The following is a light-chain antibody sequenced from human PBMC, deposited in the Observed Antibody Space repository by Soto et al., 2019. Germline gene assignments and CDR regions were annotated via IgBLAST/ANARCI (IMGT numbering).Light chain of an antibody. CDR1: QRVDDSH. V-gene: IGKV3-20*01. CDR2: GAS. Sequence: EIRFRQSPASLTLYPGERATLSCRASQRVDDSHLAWYQLRPGQAPRLLIYGASTRATGIPDRFSGSGSGTDFSLTIRGLKPEDFAVYYCPQCRMPPNTSGQGTRLEIK. CDR3: PQCRMPPNT. J-gene: IGKJ5*01.